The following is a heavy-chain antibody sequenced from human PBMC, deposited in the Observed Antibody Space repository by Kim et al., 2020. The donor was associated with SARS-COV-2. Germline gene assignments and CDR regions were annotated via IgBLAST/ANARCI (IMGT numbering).Heavy chain of an antibody. J-gene: IGHJ4*02. Sequence: SETLSLTCFVSGDSISNYYWSWFRQPPGKRLEWIAWVHPSGRNMYNPSLQSRVTISLDTSLNLFSLMLRSVTAADTAVYYCARHENSGTYPLDNWGQGTLLTVSS. CDR2: VHPSGRN. CDR3: ARHENSGTYPLDN. V-gene: IGHV4-59*08. CDR1: GDSISNYY. D-gene: IGHD3-10*01.